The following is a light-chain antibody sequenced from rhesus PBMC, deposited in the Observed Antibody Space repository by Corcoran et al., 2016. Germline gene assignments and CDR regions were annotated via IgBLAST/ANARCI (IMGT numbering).Light chain of an antibody. CDR2: KAS. CDR3: QQYRSRPLT. V-gene: IGKV1-22*01. CDR1: QGISSW. J-gene: IGKJ4*01. Sequence: DIQMTQSPSSLSASVGDTVTITCRASQGISSWLAWSQQKPGKAPNLLIYKASRLQTGVPSRFSGSGAGTDFTLPISILQSEDFATYYCQQYRSRPLTFGGGTKVELK.